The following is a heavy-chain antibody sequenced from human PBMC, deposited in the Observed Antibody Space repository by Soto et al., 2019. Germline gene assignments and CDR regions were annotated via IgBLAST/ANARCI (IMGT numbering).Heavy chain of an antibody. CDR1: GFTFSGSA. V-gene: IGHV3-73*01. J-gene: IGHJ6*02. CDR2: IRSKANSYAT. D-gene: IGHD6-13*01. Sequence: PGGSLRLSCAASGFTFSGSAMHWVRQASGKGLEWVGRIRSKANSYATAYAASVKGRFTISRDDSKNTAYLQMNSLKTEDTAVYYCTSSLQQLAYYYYGMDVWGQGTTVTVSS. CDR3: TSSLQQLAYYYYGMDV.